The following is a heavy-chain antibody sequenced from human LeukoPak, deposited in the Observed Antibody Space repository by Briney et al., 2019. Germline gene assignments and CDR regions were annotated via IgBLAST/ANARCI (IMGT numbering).Heavy chain of an antibody. CDR1: GFTFSSYA. Sequence: GGSLRLSCAASGFTFSSYAMSWVRQAPGKGLEWVSAISGSGGNTYYADSVKGRFTISRDNSKNTLYLQVNSLRAEDMAVYYCAKEYCGGDCYSYYFDYWGQGTLVTVSS. D-gene: IGHD2-21*02. V-gene: IGHV3-23*01. CDR2: ISGSGGNT. CDR3: AKEYCGGDCYSYYFDY. J-gene: IGHJ4*02.